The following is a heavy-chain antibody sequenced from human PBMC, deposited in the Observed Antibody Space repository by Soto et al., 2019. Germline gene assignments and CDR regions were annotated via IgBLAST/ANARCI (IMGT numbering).Heavy chain of an antibody. Sequence: ASVKVSCKASGYTFSRYGISWVRQAPGQGLEWMGWISAYNGNTNYAQKLQGRVTMTTDTSTSTAYMELRSLRSDDTAVYYCARDGYPSSWYRFDYWGQGTLVTVSS. V-gene: IGHV1-18*01. D-gene: IGHD6-13*01. CDR3: ARDGYPSSWYRFDY. J-gene: IGHJ4*02. CDR1: GYTFSRYG. CDR2: ISAYNGNT.